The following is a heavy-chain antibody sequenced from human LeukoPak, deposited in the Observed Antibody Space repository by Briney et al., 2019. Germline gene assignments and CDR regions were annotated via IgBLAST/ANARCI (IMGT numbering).Heavy chain of an antibody. CDR3: ARISKLLPTPYYMDV. Sequence: SETLSLTCTVSGGSISSSDYFWAWIRQPPGKGLEWIGIIYYSGTTYYSPSLKSRVTISVDTSKNQFSLRLSFVTAADTAVYYCARISKLLPTPYYMDVWGKGTTVTVSS. V-gene: IGHV4-39*01. CDR1: GGSISSSDYF. CDR2: IYYSGTT. D-gene: IGHD2-15*01. J-gene: IGHJ6*03.